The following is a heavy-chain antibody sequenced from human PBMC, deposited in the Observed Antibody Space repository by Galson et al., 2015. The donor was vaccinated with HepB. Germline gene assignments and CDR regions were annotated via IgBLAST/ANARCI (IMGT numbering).Heavy chain of an antibody. V-gene: IGHV3-23*01. CDR3: AKWGIVLMGYVTGYFDY. CDR2: ISGSGGST. J-gene: IGHJ4*02. D-gene: IGHD2-8*01. Sequence: SLRLSCAASGFTFSSYAMSEVRQAPGNGLALVSAISGSGGSTYYADSEKVRFTISRDNSKNTLSLQMNSMRAEDTAVYYCAKWGIVLMGYVTGYFDYWGQGTLVTVSS. CDR1: GFTFSSYA.